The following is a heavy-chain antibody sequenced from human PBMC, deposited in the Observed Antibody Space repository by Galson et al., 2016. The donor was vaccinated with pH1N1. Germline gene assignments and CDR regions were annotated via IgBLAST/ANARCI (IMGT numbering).Heavy chain of an antibody. CDR3: ARADRNSFDYFDY. Sequence: ETLSLTCTVSGGSISSSSYYWGWIRQPPGKGLEWIGSIYYSGSTYYNPSLKSRVTVSVDTSKNQFSLKLSSVTAADTAVYYCARADRNSFDYFDYWGQGTLVTVSS. V-gene: IGHV4-39*01. CDR2: IYYSGST. CDR1: GGSISSSSYY. D-gene: IGHD5-18*01. J-gene: IGHJ4*02.